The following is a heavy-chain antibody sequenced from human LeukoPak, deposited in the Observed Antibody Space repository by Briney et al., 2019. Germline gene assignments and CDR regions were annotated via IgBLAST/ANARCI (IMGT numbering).Heavy chain of an antibody. CDR2: ISGSGGST. V-gene: IGHV3-23*01. J-gene: IGHJ4*02. CDR1: GINFSSNA. D-gene: IGHD6-6*01. CDR3: AKEDRSSSGPYDFDY. Sequence: RGSPRTSCASSGINFSSNAINLGRQAPGKGLEWVSGISGSGGSTYYADSVKGRFTISRDNSKNTLYLQMNSLKPEDTAEYYCAKEDRSSSGPYDFDYWGQGTLVTVSS.